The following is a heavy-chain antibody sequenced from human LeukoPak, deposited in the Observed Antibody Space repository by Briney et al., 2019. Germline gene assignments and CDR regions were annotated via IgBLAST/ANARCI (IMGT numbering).Heavy chain of an antibody. V-gene: IGHV4-4*07. J-gene: IGHJ4*02. CDR3: ARDQYFDFWSSTATPYYFDY. D-gene: IGHD3-3*01. CDR1: SGSISGHY. CDR2: IYTSGAT. Sequence: SETLSLTCTVTSGSISGHYWSWIRQPAGKEMQWIGRIYTSGATNYNPSLKCRVTMSIDTSKKEFTLKLTSVTAADTAVYYCARDQYFDFWSSTATPYYFDYWGQGTLVTVSS.